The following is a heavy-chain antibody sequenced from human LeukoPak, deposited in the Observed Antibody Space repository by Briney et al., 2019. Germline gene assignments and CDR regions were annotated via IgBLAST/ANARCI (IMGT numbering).Heavy chain of an antibody. CDR1: GFTLSSYG. J-gene: IGHJ4*02. D-gene: IGHD3-10*01. V-gene: IGHV3-33*06. CDR3: AKHKGSGNYYLYYFYY. CDR2: IWYDGSNK. Sequence: PGGSLRLSCAASGFTLSSYGMHWVRQAPGKGLEWVAVIWYDGSNKYYADSVKGRFTISRDNSKNTLYLQMNSLRAEDTAVYYCAKHKGSGNYYLYYFYYWGQGTLVTVSS.